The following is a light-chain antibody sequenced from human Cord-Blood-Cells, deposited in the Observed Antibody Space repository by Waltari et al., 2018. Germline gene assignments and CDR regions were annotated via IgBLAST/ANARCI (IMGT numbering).Light chain of an antibody. J-gene: IGKJ3*01. CDR2: DAS. Sequence: RMSHSPSSFSASKGERLTITCRASQGISSYLAWYQQKPGKAPKLLIYDASTLQSGAASRFSGSRSGTDFAHTISYLQSEDVATYYGQQYYSYPLTSDPGTKVNI. CDR3: QQYYSYPLT. CDR1: QGISSY. V-gene: IGKV1-8*01.